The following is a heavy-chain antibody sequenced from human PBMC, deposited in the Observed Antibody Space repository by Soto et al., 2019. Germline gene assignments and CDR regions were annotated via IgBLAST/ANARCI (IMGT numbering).Heavy chain of an antibody. J-gene: IGHJ6*02. Sequence: PGGSLRLSCTASGFTFGDYAMSWFRQAPGKGLEGVGFMRSKAYGGTTEYAASVKGRFTISRDDSKSIAYLQMNSLKTEDTAVYYCTRDPDFYYDFWSGYYRPSPSPYYYGMDAWGQGTTVTVAS. D-gene: IGHD3-3*01. CDR1: GFTFGDYA. CDR2: MRSKAYGGTT. V-gene: IGHV3-49*03. CDR3: TRDPDFYYDFWSGYYRPSPSPYYYGMDA.